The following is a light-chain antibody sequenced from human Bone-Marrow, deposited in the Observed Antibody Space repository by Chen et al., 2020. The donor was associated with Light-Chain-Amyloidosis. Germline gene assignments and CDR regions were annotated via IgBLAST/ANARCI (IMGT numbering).Light chain of an antibody. CDR1: NIGSTS. CDR3: QVWDRSSDRPV. V-gene: IGLV3-21*02. CDR2: DDS. Sequence: SYVLTQPSSLSVVPGQTATIARGGNNIGSTSVHWYQQTPGQAPLLVVYDDSDRPSGIPERLSGSNSGNTATLTISRVEAGEEADYYCQVWDRSSDRPVFGGGTKLTVL. J-gene: IGLJ3*02.